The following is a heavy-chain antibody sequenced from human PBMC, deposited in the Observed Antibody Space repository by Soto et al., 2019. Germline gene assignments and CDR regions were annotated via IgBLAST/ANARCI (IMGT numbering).Heavy chain of an antibody. D-gene: IGHD1-20*01. CDR3: ARENSGITGINGISNWFDP. CDR1: GYTFTGYY. V-gene: IGHV1-2*02. Sequence: QVQLVQSGAEVKKPGASVKVSCKASGYTFTGYYMHWVRQAPGQGLEWMGWINPNSGGTNYAQKFQGRVTMTRDTSISTAYMELSRLRSDDTAVYYCARENSGITGINGISNWFDPWGQGTLVTVSS. J-gene: IGHJ5*02. CDR2: INPNSGGT.